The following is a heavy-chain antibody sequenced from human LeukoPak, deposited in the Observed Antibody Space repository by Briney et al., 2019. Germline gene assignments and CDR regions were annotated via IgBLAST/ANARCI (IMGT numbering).Heavy chain of an antibody. Sequence: PSETLSLTCTVSGASISGYYWSWIRQPPGKGLEWIGYIYYSGSTNYNPSLKSRVTISVDTSKNQFSLKLSSVTAPDTAVYYCARAVYYYDSSGYLRIDPWGQGTLVTVSS. V-gene: IGHV4-59*01. D-gene: IGHD3-22*01. CDR3: ARAVYYYDSSGYLRIDP. J-gene: IGHJ5*02. CDR2: IYYSGST. CDR1: GASISGYY.